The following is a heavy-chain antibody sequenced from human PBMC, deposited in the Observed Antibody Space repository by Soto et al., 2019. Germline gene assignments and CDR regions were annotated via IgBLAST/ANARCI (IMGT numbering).Heavy chain of an antibody. D-gene: IGHD5-18*01. CDR2: ISGSGGST. V-gene: IGHV3-23*01. CDR3: AKAMGRDGYKNLDY. J-gene: IGHJ4*02. CDR1: GFTFSSYA. Sequence: GGSLRLSCAASGFTFSSYAMSWVRQAPGKGLEWVSAISGSGGSTYYADSVKGRFTISRDNSKNTLYLQMNSLRAEDTAVYYCAKAMGRDGYKNLDYWGQGTPVTVSS.